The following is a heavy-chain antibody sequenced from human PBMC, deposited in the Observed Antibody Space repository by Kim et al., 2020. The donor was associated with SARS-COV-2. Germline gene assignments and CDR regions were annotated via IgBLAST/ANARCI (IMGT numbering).Heavy chain of an antibody. CDR2: ISWDGRSI. Sequence: GGSLRLSCITSGFTFDDYGMSWVRQAPGKGLEWVSTISWDGRSIGYADSVQGRFTISRDNARNSLFLEMSSLRADDTALYYCATADCVMASSGPYSYY. D-gene: IGHD6-13*01. CDR3: ATADCVMASSGPYSYY. V-gene: IGHV3-20*04. J-gene: IGHJ6*01. CDR1: GFTFDDYG.